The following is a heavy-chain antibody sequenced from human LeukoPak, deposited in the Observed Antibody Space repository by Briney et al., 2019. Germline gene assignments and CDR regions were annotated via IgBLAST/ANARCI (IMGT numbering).Heavy chain of an antibody. CDR2: INAGNGNT. CDR1: GYTFTSYA. J-gene: IGHJ5*02. Sequence: ASVKVSCKASGYTFTSYAMHWVRQAPGQRLEWMGWINAGNGNTKYSQKFQGRVTITRDTSASTAYMELSSLRSEDTAVYYCARYSKPYALPPNWFDPWGQGTLVTVSS. V-gene: IGHV1-3*01. CDR3: ARYSKPYALPPNWFDP. D-gene: IGHD2-15*01.